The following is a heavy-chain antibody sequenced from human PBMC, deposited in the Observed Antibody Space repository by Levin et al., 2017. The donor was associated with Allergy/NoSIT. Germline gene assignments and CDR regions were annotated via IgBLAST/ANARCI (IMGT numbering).Heavy chain of an antibody. D-gene: IGHD1-26*01. V-gene: IGHV4-59*01. Sequence: TSETLSLTCTVSGGSISSYYWSWIRQPPGKGLEWIGYIYYSGSTNYNPSLKSRVTISVDTSKNQFSLKLSSVTAADTAVYYCAWGELPYYFDYWGQGTLVTVSS. CDR1: GGSISSYY. CDR3: AWGELPYYFDY. J-gene: IGHJ4*02. CDR2: IYYSGST.